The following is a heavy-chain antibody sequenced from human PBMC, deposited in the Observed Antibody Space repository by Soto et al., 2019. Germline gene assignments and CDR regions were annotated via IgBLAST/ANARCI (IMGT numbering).Heavy chain of an antibody. Sequence: EVQLLESGGGLGQPGGSLRLSCATSGFTFSSFAMRWVRQAPGKGLEWVSSSSGSGDSAYYADSVKGRFTISRDNSKNTLYLQMNSLRAEDTAVYYCARRGSGNYYDYWGQGTLVTVSS. CDR1: GFTFSSFA. V-gene: IGHV3-23*01. D-gene: IGHD1-26*01. J-gene: IGHJ4*02. CDR3: ARRGSGNYYDY. CDR2: SSGSGDSA.